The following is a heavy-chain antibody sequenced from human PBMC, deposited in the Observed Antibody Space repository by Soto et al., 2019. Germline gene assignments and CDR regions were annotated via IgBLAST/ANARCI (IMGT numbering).Heavy chain of an antibody. V-gene: IGHV1-18*01. Sequence: QVQLVQSGAEVKKPGASVQVSCKASGYTFTNYGINWVRQAPGQGREWMGWINTYNGNTNFAQRLQGRVPMTTEASTSTGYMELRSLRSDDTAVYYCARGSSPVDFDYWGQGTLFTVSS. D-gene: IGHD6-13*01. CDR1: GYTFTNYG. CDR3: ARGSSPVDFDY. CDR2: INTYNGNT. J-gene: IGHJ4*02.